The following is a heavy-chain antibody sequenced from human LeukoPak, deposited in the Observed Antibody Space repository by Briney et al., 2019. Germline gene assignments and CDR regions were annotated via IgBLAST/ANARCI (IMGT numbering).Heavy chain of an antibody. CDR3: ARGGGSGRYGLPFDS. D-gene: IGHD6-13*01. V-gene: IGHV3-30*02. J-gene: IGHJ4*02. CDR2: ISYDGSNK. Sequence: GGSLRLSCAASGFTFSDYAMHWVRQAPGKGLECVAFISYDGSNKYYVDSVKGRFTISRDDSKNTLYLQMNSLTDEDTGVYYCARGGGSGRYGLPFDSWGQGTLVTVSS. CDR1: GFTFSDYA.